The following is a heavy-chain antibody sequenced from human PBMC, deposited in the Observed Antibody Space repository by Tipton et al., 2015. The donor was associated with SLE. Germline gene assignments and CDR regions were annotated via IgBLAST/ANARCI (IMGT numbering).Heavy chain of an antibody. J-gene: IGHJ4*02. CDR2: ISANGIST. D-gene: IGHD5-12*01. CDR1: GFTFSSYA. Sequence: SLRLSCAASGFTFSSYAMHWVRQAPGKGLEYVSAISANGISTYYADSVQGRFTISRDNPKNTLYLQMGSLRAEDMAVYYCARYGGYDEHYFDYWGQGTLVTVSS. CDR3: ARYGGYDEHYFDY. V-gene: IGHV3-64*02.